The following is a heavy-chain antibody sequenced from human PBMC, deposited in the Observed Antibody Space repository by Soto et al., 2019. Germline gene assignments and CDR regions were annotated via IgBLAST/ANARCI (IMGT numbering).Heavy chain of an antibody. CDR3: ARAGRITIFSTGYPLNAFDI. CDR1: GFTFSSYW. V-gene: IGHV3-7*01. J-gene: IGHJ3*02. CDR2: IKQDGSEK. Sequence: EVQLVESGGGLVQPGGSLRLSCAASGFTFSSYWMSWVRQAPGKGLGWVANIKQDGSEKYYVDSVKGQFTISRDNAKKSLYLQMNSLRAEDTAVDYCARAGRITIFSTGYPLNAFDIWGQGTMVTVSS. D-gene: IGHD3-9*01.